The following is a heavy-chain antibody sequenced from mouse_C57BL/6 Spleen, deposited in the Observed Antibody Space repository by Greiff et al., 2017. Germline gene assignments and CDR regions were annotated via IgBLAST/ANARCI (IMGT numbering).Heavy chain of an antibody. Sequence: QVQLQQSGAELVRPGASVTLSCKASGYTFTDYEMHWVKQTPVHGLEWIGAIDPETGGTAYNQKFQGKAILTADKSSSTAYMELRSLTSEDSAVYYCTMRTYYGFGEGACWGQGTLVTVSA. CDR1: GYTFTDYE. CDR2: IDPETGGT. J-gene: IGHJ3*01. V-gene: IGHV1-15*01. CDR3: TMRTYYGFGEGAC. D-gene: IGHD2-9*01.